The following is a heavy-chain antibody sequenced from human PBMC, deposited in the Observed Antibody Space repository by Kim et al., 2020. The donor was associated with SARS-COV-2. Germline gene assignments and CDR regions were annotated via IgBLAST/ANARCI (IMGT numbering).Heavy chain of an antibody. CDR2: IYPGDSDT. D-gene: IGHD3-22*01. CDR1: GYSFTSYW. J-gene: IGHJ6*02. Sequence: GESLKISCKGSGYSFTSYWIGWVRQMPGKGLGWMGIIYPGDSDTRYSPSFQGQVTISADKSISTAYLQWSSLKASDTAMYYCASGDDSPEGRYYYYGMDVWGQGTTVTVSS. CDR3: ASGDDSPEGRYYYYGMDV. V-gene: IGHV5-51*01.